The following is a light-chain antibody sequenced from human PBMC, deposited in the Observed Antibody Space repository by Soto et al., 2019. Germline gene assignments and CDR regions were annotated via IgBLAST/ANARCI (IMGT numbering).Light chain of an antibody. Sequence: IVLTQSPGTLSLSPGERATLSCRASQSISGSYLAWYHQRPGQAPRLLIYGASSRATGIPDRFSGSGSGTDFTLTISRLEPEDFAVYYCQRYSSSSWTFGQGTKVEIK. V-gene: IGKV3-20*01. CDR2: GAS. J-gene: IGKJ1*01. CDR3: QRYSSSSWT. CDR1: QSISGSY.